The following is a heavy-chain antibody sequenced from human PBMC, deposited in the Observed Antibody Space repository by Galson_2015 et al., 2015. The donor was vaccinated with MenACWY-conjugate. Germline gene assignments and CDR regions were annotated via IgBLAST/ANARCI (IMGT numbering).Heavy chain of an antibody. J-gene: IGHJ4*02. CDR1: GFSVSSNF. D-gene: IGHD1-26*01. CDR3: AREGRHVGSYSDLDY. Sequence: SLRLCCAASGFSVSSNFMTWVRQAPGKGLEWVSVIYSDALGATTHYSDSVKGRFTSSRDNSKNTLYLQMNSLRVEDTAVYYCAREGRHVGSYSDLDYWGQGTLVTVSS. CDR2: IYSDALGATT. V-gene: IGHV3-53*01.